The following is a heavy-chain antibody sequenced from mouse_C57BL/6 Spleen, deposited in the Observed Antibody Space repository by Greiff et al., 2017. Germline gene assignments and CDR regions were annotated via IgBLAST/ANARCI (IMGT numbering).Heavy chain of an antibody. CDR1: GYAFSSYW. J-gene: IGHJ2*01. D-gene: IGHD2-5*01. V-gene: IGHV1-80*01. CDR2: IYPGDGDT. CDR3: ARSAYSNPFDD. Sequence: QVQLQQSGAELVKPGASVKISCKASGYAFSSYWMNWVKQRPGKGLEWIGQIYPGDGDTNYNGKFKGKATLTADKSSSTAYMQLSSLTSEDSAVYFCARSAYSNPFDDWGQGTTLTVSS.